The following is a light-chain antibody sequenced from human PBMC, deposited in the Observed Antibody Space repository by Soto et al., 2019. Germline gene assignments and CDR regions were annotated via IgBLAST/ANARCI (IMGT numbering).Light chain of an antibody. CDR2: GAS. CDR1: QSVSSN. V-gene: IGKV3D-15*01. J-gene: IGKJ1*01. Sequence: EILMKQSPATLSVSPGERATLPCRASQSVSSNLAWYQQKPGQAPRLLIYGASSRATGIPARFSGSGSGTDFTLTISRLQSEDFAVYYCQQFSSWPWTFGQGTKVDIK. CDR3: QQFSSWPWT.